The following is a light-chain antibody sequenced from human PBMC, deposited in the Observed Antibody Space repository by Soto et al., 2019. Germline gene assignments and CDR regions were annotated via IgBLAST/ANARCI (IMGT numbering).Light chain of an antibody. CDR3: CSYTTSSTVL. CDR2: DVS. Sequence: QSVPTQPASVSGSPGPSITISCTGTSSDVGGYNYVSWYQQHPGKAPKLMIYDVSNRPSGVSNRFSGSKSGNTASLTISGLQAEDEDDYYCCSYTTSSTVLFGGGTKVTVL. CDR1: SSDVGGYNY. V-gene: IGLV2-14*03. J-gene: IGLJ2*01.